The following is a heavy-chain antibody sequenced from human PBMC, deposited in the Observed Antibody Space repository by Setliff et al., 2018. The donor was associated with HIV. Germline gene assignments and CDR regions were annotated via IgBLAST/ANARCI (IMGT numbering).Heavy chain of an antibody. CDR3: ARAPFYYGSGSYQTFDY. V-gene: IGHV4-38-2*01. CDR1: DQLISSGNY. J-gene: IGHJ4*02. D-gene: IGHD3-10*01. CDR2: VYDSGNT. Sequence: PSETLSLTCAIPDQLISSGNYWGWIRQPPGRGLEWIGSVYDSGNTYYKPALESRAAISLDTSMNQFSLKLSSVTAADTAVYYCARAPFYYGSGSYQTFDYWGQGTLVTVSS.